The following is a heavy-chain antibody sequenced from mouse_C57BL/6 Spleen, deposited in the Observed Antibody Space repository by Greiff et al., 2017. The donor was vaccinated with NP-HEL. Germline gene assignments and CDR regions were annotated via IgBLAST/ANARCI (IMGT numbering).Heavy chain of an antibody. CDR3: TRRGGSSSFDY. CDR2: IDPETGGT. D-gene: IGHD1-1*01. V-gene: IGHV1-15*01. J-gene: IGHJ2*01. CDR1: GYTFTDYE. Sequence: QVQLQQSGAELVRPGASVTLSCKASGYTFTDYEMHWVKQTPVHGLEWIGAIDPETGGTAYNQKFKGKAILTADKSSSTAYMELRSLTSEDSAVYYCTRRGGSSSFDYWGQGTTLTVSS.